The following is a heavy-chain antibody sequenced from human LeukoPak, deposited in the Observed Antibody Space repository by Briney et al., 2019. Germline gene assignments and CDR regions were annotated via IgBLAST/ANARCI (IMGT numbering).Heavy chain of an antibody. Sequence: GGSLTLSCAASGFTFSSYGMHWVRQAPGKGLEWVAFIRYDGSNKYYADSVKGRFTISRDNSKNTLYLQMNSLRAEDTAVYYCAKGEPDYGDYNLLLHWGQGTLVTVSS. CDR1: GFTFSSYG. V-gene: IGHV3-30*02. CDR2: IRYDGSNK. CDR3: AKGEPDYGDYNLLLH. J-gene: IGHJ4*02. D-gene: IGHD4-17*01.